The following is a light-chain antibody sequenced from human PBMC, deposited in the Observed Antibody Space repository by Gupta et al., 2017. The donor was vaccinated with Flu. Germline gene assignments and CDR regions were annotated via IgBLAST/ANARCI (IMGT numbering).Light chain of an antibody. CDR1: PGIGSW. V-gene: IGKV1-12*01. CDR3: QQSNSFPLT. CDR2: QAS. Sequence: EMQLTQFPSSVSVAVGDRLTITCRASPGIGSWLAWYQQKPGKAPKLLIYQASNLQSGVPSRFRGSGSGTDFTLTLSSLQPEDVATYYCQQSNSFPLTFGGGTKVEI. J-gene: IGKJ4*01.